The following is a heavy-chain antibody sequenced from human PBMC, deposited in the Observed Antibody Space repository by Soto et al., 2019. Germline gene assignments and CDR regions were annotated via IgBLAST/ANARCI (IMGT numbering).Heavy chain of an antibody. CDR2: ISYDGSNK. J-gene: IGHJ4*02. V-gene: IGHV3-30*18. D-gene: IGHD1-7*01. Sequence: GGSLRLSCAASGFTFSSYGMHWVRQAPGKGLEWVAVISYDGSNKYYADSVKGRFTISRDNSKNTLYLQMNSLRAEDTAVYYCAKEVDNWNYWAALDYWGQGTLVTVSS. CDR3: AKEVDNWNYWAALDY. CDR1: GFTFSSYG.